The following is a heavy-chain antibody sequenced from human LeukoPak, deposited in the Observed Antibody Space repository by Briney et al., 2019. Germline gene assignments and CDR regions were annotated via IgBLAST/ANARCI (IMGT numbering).Heavy chain of an antibody. Sequence: GGSLRLSCAASGLTFSSYAMSWVRQAPGKGLEWVSAISGSGGSTYYADSVKGRFTISRDNAKNTLYLQMNSLRAEDTAVYYCARDGYSFGHDFDYWGQGTLVTVSS. CDR1: GLTFSSYA. CDR2: ISGSGGST. J-gene: IGHJ4*02. V-gene: IGHV3-23*01. D-gene: IGHD5-18*01. CDR3: ARDGYSFGHDFDY.